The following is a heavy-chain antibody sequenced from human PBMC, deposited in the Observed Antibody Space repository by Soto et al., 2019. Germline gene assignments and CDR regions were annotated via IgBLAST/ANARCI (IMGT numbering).Heavy chain of an antibody. CDR2: IYYSGST. CDR1: GGSVSSGDYF. CDR3: ARSPNYYYYGFDV. Sequence: SETLSLTCTVSGGSVSSGDYFWSWLRQSPGKRLEWIAYIYYSGSTNYNPSLKSRATISVDTSKSQVSLTLTSMTAAEAALYYCARSPNYYYYGFDVWGQGTAVTVSS. V-gene: IGHV4-61*08. J-gene: IGHJ6*02. D-gene: IGHD3-10*01.